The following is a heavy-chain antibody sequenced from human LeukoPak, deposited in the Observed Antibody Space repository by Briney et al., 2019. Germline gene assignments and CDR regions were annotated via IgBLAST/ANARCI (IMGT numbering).Heavy chain of an antibody. CDR1: GGTFSSYA. CDR3: ARAPIPYYYGSGSPGYYYYYYGMDV. CDR2: IFPIFGTA. V-gene: IGHV1-69*13. D-gene: IGHD3-10*01. Sequence: GPSVKVSRKPSGGTFSSYAISWVRQGPRQRHEWMGGIFPIFGTANYAQKFQGRVTITSDESTSTAYMELSSLRSEDTAVYYCARAPIPYYYGSGSPGYYYYYYGMDVWGKGTTVTVSS. J-gene: IGHJ6*04.